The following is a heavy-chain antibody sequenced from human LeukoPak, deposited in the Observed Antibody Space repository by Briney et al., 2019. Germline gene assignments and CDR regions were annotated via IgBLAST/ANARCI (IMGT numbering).Heavy chain of an antibody. D-gene: IGHD1-26*01. J-gene: IGHJ4*02. Sequence: PGGSLRLSCAASGFTVSSNYMSWVRQAPGNGLEWVSVIYSGGSTYYADSVKGRFTISRDNSKNTLYLQMNSLRAEDTAVYYCASLVGATGFDYWGQGTLVTVSS. CDR1: GFTVSSNY. CDR3: ASLVGATGFDY. CDR2: IYSGGST. V-gene: IGHV3-53*01.